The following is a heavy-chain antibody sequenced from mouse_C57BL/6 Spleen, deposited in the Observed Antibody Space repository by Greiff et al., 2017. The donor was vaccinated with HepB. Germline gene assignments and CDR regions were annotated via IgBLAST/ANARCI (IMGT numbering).Heavy chain of an antibody. CDR1: GFTFSDYY. CDR2: ISNGGGST. Sequence: EVQVVESGGGLVQPGGSLKLSCAASGFTFSDYYMYWVRQTPEKRLEWVAYISNGGGSTYYPDTVKGRFTISRDNAKNTLYLQMSRLKSEDTAMYYCARPYYGSSPWFAYWGQGTLVTVSA. J-gene: IGHJ3*01. D-gene: IGHD1-1*01. CDR3: ARPYYGSSPWFAY. V-gene: IGHV5-12*01.